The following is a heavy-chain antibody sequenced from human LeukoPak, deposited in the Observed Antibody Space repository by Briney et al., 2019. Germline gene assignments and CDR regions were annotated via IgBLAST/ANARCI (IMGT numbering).Heavy chain of an antibody. D-gene: IGHD1-7*01. V-gene: IGHV3-30*03. CDR3: ARGPYNWNYPRGPLDY. J-gene: IGHJ4*02. CDR1: GFTFSSYG. CDR2: ISYDGSNK. Sequence: GGSLRLSCAASGFTFSSYGMHWVRQAPGKGLEWVAVISYDGSNKYYADSVKGRFTISRDNSKNTLYLQMNSLRAEDTAVYYCARGPYNWNYPRGPLDYWGQGALVTVSS.